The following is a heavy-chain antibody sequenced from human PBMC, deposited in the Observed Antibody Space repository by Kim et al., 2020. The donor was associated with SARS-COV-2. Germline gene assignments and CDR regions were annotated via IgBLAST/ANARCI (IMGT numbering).Heavy chain of an antibody. Sequence: SETLSLTCTVSGGSISSGGYYWSWIRQHPGKGLEWIGYIYYSGSTYYNPSLKSRVTISVDTSKNQFSLKLSSVTAADTAVYYCARALGTNNDYGDDHDAFDIWGQGTMVTVSS. J-gene: IGHJ3*02. CDR2: IYYSGST. V-gene: IGHV4-31*03. D-gene: IGHD4-17*01. CDR1: GGSISSGGYY. CDR3: ARALGTNNDYGDDHDAFDI.